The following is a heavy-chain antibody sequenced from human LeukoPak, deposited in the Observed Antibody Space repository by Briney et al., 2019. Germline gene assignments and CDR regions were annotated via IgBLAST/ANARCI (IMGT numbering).Heavy chain of an antibody. D-gene: IGHD7-27*01. CDR1: GDSINSYTYY. Sequence: PSETLSLTCTVSGDSINSYTYYWGWIRQPPGKGLEWIGSIYYTGRIYYNPSLKSRVTISVDTSKNQFSLKLISVTAADTAVYYCASRKLGNDYWGQGTLVTVSS. CDR2: IYYTGRI. CDR3: ASRKLGNDY. J-gene: IGHJ4*02. V-gene: IGHV4-39*07.